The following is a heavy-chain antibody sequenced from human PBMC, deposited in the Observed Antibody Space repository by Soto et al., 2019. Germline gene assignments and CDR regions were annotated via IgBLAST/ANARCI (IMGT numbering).Heavy chain of an antibody. CDR2: MFYTGTT. Sequence: SETLSLTFSVSGGSISSGDYDWSWIRQPPGKGLEWIGYMFYTGTTYYNPSLKSRVAISVDTSKNQFSLKLRSVTAADTAVYHCYRVVRFCSSTSCRGTNWFDPCGQGTLVTLSS. V-gene: IGHV4-30-4*01. D-gene: IGHD2-2*01. J-gene: IGHJ5*02. CDR1: GGSISSGDYD. CDR3: YRVVRFCSSTSCRGTNWFDP.